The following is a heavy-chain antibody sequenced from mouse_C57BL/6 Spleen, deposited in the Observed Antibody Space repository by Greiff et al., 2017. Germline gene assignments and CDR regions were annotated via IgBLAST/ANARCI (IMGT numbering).Heavy chain of an antibody. CDR1: GYTFTGYW. J-gene: IGHJ3*01. CDR3: ERRLSS. D-gene: IGHD3-2*02. V-gene: IGHV1-9*01. Sequence: QVQLKESGAELMKPGASVKLSCKATGYTFTGYWIAWVKQRPGHGLEWIGEIVPGSGSTNYNGKFKGKATFTAETASTTAYMELSSLATGDSAIYYYERRLSSWGQGTLVTVSA. CDR2: IVPGSGST.